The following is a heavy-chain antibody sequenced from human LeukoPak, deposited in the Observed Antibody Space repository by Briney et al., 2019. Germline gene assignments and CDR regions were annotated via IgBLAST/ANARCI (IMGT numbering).Heavy chain of an antibody. J-gene: IGHJ4*02. V-gene: IGHV1-69*04. CDR1: GGTFSSYA. CDR3: ARVMDGYNNRSDY. CDR2: IIPILGIA. D-gene: IGHD5-24*01. Sequence: SVKVSCKASGGTFSSYAISWVRLAPGQGLEWMGRIIPILGIANYAQKFQGRVTITADKSTSTAYMELSSLRSEDTAVYYCARVMDGYNNRSDYWGQGTLVTVSS.